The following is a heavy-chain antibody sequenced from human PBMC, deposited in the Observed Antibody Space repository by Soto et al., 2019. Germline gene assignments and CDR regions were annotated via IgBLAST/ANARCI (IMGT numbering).Heavy chain of an antibody. CDR3: AKDGYCSGGSCYSRSFGP. Sequence: GGSLRLSCAASGFTFSSYAMSWVRQAPGKGLEWVSAISGSGGSTYYADSVKGRFTISRDNSKNTLYLKMNSLRAEDTAVYYCAKDGYCSGGSCYSRSFGPWGQGTLVTVSS. D-gene: IGHD2-15*01. CDR2: ISGSGGST. CDR1: GFTFSSYA. J-gene: IGHJ5*02. V-gene: IGHV3-23*01.